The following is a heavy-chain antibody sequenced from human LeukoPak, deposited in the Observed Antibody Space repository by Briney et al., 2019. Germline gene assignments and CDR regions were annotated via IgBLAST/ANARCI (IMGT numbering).Heavy chain of an antibody. CDR3: ASGISIAAVGRYLAFDI. CDR1: GGSITSSDW. Sequence: SETLSLTCAVSGGSITSSDWWSWVRQPPGKGLEWIGEIYHSGITHYNPSLKSRLTISVDKSKNQFSLKLSSVTAADTAVYYCASGISIAAVGRYLAFDIWGQGTMVTVSS. D-gene: IGHD6-13*01. J-gene: IGHJ3*02. CDR2: IYHSGIT. V-gene: IGHV4-4*02.